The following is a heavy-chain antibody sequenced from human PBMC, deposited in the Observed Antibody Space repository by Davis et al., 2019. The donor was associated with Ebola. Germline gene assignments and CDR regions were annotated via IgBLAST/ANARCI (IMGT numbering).Heavy chain of an antibody. J-gene: IGHJ4*02. CDR2: IYYSGST. Sequence: PSETLSLTCTVSGGSISSSSYYWGWIRQPPGKGLEWIGYIYYSGSTYYNPSLRSRVTISIDTSRNQFSLRLTSVTAADTAVYYCVGATSVYYWDFDYWGQGTLVTVSS. D-gene: IGHD3-22*01. CDR3: VGATSVYYWDFDY. V-gene: IGHV4-39*01. CDR1: GGSISSSSYY.